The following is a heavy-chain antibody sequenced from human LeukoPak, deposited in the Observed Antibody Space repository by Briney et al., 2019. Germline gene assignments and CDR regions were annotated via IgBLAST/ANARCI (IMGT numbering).Heavy chain of an antibody. CDR2: IYSGGST. J-gene: IGHJ4*02. D-gene: IGHD2-15*01. CDR3: ARAPVTSCRGAFCYPFDY. Sequence: GGSLRLSCAASGFTVSSNYMSWVRQAPGKGLEWVSVIYSGGSTYYADSVKGRFTISRDNSKNTLYLQMNSLRAEDAAVYYCARAPVTSCRGAFCYPFDYWGQGTLVTVSS. CDR1: GFTVSSNY. V-gene: IGHV3-53*01.